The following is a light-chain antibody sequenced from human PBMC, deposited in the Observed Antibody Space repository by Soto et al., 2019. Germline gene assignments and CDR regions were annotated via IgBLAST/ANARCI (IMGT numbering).Light chain of an antibody. CDR2: DAS. V-gene: IGKV3D-20*02. CDR3: QHQIT. CDR1: QSISTSS. Sequence: EIVLTQSPGTLSLSPGERATLNCRASQSISTSSLAWYRQKPGQAPRLLIYDASNRATGIPARFSGSGSGTDFTLTISSLEPEDFAVYYCQHQITFGQGTRLEIK. J-gene: IGKJ5*01.